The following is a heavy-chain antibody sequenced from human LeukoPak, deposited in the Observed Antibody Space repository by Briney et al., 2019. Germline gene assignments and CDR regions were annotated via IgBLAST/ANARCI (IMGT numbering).Heavy chain of an antibody. CDR3: TTYSSGSSPI. CDR1: GITLRNAW. CDR2: IYRSSNGETT. Sequence: PGGSLRLSCAASGITLRNAWMTWVRQAPGKGLEWVGRIYRSSNGETTDYGAPVKGRFTMSRDDSKNTLYLQMNSLKTEDTAVYDCTTYSSGSSPIWGQRKLVTVSS. D-gene: IGHD6-19*01. J-gene: IGHJ4*02. V-gene: IGHV3-15*01.